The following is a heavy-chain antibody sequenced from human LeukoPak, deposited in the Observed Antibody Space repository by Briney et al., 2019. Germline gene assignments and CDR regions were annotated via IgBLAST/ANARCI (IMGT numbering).Heavy chain of an antibody. J-gene: IGHJ4*02. D-gene: IGHD3-22*01. CDR1: GGSIRSNNYY. CDR2: IYYSGST. CDR3: ARLLYYYDSSGLGTGYFDY. V-gene: IGHV4-39*01. Sequence: SETLSLTCTVSGGSIRSNNYYWGWIRQPPGKGLEWIGSIYYSGSTYYNPSLKSRVTISVDTSKNQFSLKLSSVTAADTAVYYCARLLYYYDSSGLGTGYFDYWGQGTLVTVSS.